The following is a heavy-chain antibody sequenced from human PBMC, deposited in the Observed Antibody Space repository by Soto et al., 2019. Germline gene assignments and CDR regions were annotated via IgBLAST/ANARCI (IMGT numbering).Heavy chain of an antibody. CDR1: GGTFSSYA. D-gene: IGHD4-4*01. Sequence: QVQLVQSGAEVKKPGSSVKVSCKASGGTFSSYAISWVLQAPGQGLEWMGGIIPIFGTANYAQKFQGRVTITADESTSTAYMEQSSLRSADTAVYYCARDHGYSNSYWYFDLWGRGTLVTVSS. CDR3: ARDHGYSNSYWYFDL. J-gene: IGHJ2*01. CDR2: IIPIFGTA. V-gene: IGHV1-69*01.